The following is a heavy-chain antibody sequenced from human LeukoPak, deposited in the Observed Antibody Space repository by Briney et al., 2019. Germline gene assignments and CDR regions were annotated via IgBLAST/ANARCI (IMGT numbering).Heavy chain of an antibody. V-gene: IGHV3-30*02. CDR1: GFTFSSYG. Sequence: GGSLRLSCAASGFTFSSYGMHWVRQAPGKGLEWVAVIWYDGSNKYYADSVKGRFTISRDNSKNTLYLQMNSLRAEDTAVYYCAKDTYYYDSSGYPGYWGQGTLVTVSS. D-gene: IGHD3-22*01. CDR2: IWYDGSNK. CDR3: AKDTYYYDSSGYPGY. J-gene: IGHJ4*02.